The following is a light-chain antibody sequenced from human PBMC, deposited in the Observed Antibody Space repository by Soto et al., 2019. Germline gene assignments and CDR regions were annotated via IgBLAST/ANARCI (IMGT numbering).Light chain of an antibody. V-gene: IGLV2-23*01. CDR1: SSDVGTYNL. J-gene: IGLJ1*01. CDR2: EGN. Sequence: QSVLTQPASVSGSPGQSITISCTGTSSDVGTYNLVSWYQQHPGNAPRLVIYEGNKRPSGVSNRFSGSKSGSTDSLTISGLEAEDEADFYCFSYAGGGTYVFGTGTKVTVL. CDR3: FSYAGGGTYV.